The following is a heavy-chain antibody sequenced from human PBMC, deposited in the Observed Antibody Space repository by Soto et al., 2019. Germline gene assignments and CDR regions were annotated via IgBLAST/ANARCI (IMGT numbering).Heavy chain of an antibody. CDR3: ARAAERWYFDY. V-gene: IGHV3-74*01. J-gene: IGHJ4*02. Sequence: GGSLRLSCAASGFTFDDYAMHWVRQAPGKGLEWVSRINSDGSTTTYADPVKGRFTISRDNAKNTVYLQMNSLRAEDTAVYFCARAAERWYFDYWGQGALVTVSS. CDR2: INSDGSTT. D-gene: IGHD4-17*01. CDR1: GFTFDDYA.